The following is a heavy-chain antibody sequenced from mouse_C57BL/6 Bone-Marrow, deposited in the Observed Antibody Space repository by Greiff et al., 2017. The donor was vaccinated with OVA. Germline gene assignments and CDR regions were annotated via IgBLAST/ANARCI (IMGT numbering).Heavy chain of an antibody. J-gene: IGHJ2*01. CDR3: ARGTGTSLCDY. D-gene: IGHD4-1*01. Sequence: QVQLQQPGAELVRPGSSVKLSCKASGYTFTSYWMDWVKQRPGQGLEWIGNIYPSDSETHYNQKFKDKATLTVDKSSSTAYMQLSSLTSEDSAVYYCARGTGTSLCDYWGQGTTLTVSS. CDR2: IYPSDSET. V-gene: IGHV1-61*01. CDR1: GYTFTSYW.